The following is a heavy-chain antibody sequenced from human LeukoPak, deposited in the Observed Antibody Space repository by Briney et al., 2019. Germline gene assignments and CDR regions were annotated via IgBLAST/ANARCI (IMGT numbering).Heavy chain of an antibody. D-gene: IGHD3-3*02. Sequence: GGSLRLSCAASGFTFSSYAMSWVRQAPGKGLEWVSAISGSGGSTYYADSVKGRFTISRDNAKNSLYLQMNSLRDEDTAVYYCARSSLEWLYPRLSAYYGMDVWGQGTTVTVSS. V-gene: IGHV3-23*01. CDR3: ARSSLEWLYPRLSAYYGMDV. J-gene: IGHJ6*02. CDR2: ISGSGGST. CDR1: GFTFSSYA.